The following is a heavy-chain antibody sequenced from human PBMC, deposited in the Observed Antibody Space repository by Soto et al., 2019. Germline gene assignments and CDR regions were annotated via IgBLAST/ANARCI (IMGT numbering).Heavy chain of an antibody. CDR3: ARGGWRPIDY. D-gene: IGHD3-3*01. CDR1: GGSIGSYY. CDR2: IYYSGST. Sequence: QVQLQESGPGLVKPSETLSLTCSVSGGSIGSYYWSWIRQPPGKGLEWIGYIYYSGSTNYNPSLKSRVTIPVDPPKNQFSLRLSSVTAADTAVYNWARGGWRPIDYGGQGTLVTVSS. V-gene: IGHV4-59*08. J-gene: IGHJ4*02.